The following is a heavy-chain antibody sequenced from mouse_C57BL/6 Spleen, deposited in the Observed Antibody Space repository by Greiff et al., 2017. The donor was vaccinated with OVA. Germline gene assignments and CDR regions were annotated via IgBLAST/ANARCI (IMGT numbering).Heavy chain of an antibody. CDR1: GFTFSDYG. CDR3: ARRTGTGYAMDY. D-gene: IGHD4-1*01. Sequence: VQLKESGGGLVKPGGSLKLSCAASGFTFSDYGMHWVRQAPEKGLEWVAYISSGSSTIYYADTVKGRFTISRDNAKNTLFLQMTSLRSEDTAMYYCARRTGTGYAMDYWGQGTSVTVSS. J-gene: IGHJ4*01. V-gene: IGHV5-17*01. CDR2: ISSGSSTI.